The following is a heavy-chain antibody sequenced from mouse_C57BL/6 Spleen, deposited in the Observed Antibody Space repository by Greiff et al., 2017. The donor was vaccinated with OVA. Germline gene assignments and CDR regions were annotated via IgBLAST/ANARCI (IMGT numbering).Heavy chain of an antibody. CDR2: IDPSDSYT. CDR3: ARSIGYYDYERYFDY. Sequence: VQLQQPGAELVMPGASVKLSCKASGYTFTSYWMHWVKQRPGQGLEWIGEIDPSDSYTNYNQKFMGKSTLTVDKSSSTAYMQLSSLTSEDSAVYYCARSIGYYDYERYFDYWGQGTTLTVSS. D-gene: IGHD2-4*01. J-gene: IGHJ2*01. V-gene: IGHV1-69*01. CDR1: GYTFTSYW.